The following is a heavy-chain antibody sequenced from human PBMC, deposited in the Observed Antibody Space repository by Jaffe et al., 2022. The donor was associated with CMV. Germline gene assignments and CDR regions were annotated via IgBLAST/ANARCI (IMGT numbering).Heavy chain of an antibody. Sequence: EVQLVESGGGLVQPGGSLRLSCAASGFTFSSYEMNWVRQAPGKGLEWVSYISSSGSTIYYADSVKGRFTISRDNAKNSLYLQMNSLRAEDTAVYYCARVVPYSHGAFDIWGQGTMVTVSS. J-gene: IGHJ3*02. CDR2: ISSSGSTI. D-gene: IGHD5-18*01. CDR1: GFTFSSYE. CDR3: ARVVPYSHGAFDI. V-gene: IGHV3-48*03.